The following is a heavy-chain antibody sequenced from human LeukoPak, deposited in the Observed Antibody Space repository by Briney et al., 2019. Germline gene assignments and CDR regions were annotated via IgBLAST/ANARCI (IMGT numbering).Heavy chain of an antibody. CDR1: GFTFSTYA. V-gene: IGHV3-23*01. J-gene: IGHJ4*02. D-gene: IGHD1-7*01. CDR2: LRGSGFILP. CDR3: AKDTTPYSGNTFYFDY. Sequence: GGSLRLSCAASGFTFSTYAISWLRQAPGKGLEWVSGLRGSGFILPYYADSVKGRFTISRDNSKSTLYLQMNSLRADDTAVYFCAKDTTPYSGNTFYFDYWGQGTLVTVSS.